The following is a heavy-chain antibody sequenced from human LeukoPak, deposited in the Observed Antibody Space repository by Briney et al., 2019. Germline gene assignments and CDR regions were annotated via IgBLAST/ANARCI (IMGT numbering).Heavy chain of an antibody. D-gene: IGHD5-12*01. Sequence: PSETLSPTCTASGGSVSSAYWSWIRQPPGKGLEWVGFIYSGGMTAYNPSLESRVTISVDTSKNQVLLRLNSVTAADTAVYFCARGGYSFYNFWGQGTLVTVSS. J-gene: IGHJ4*02. V-gene: IGHV4-59*02. CDR2: IYSGGMT. CDR1: GGSVSSAY. CDR3: ARGGYSFYNF.